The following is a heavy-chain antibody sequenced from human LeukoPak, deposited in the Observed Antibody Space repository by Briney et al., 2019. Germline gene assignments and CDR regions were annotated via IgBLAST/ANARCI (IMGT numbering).Heavy chain of an antibody. V-gene: IGHV3-9*01. CDR2: ISWNSGSI. CDR1: GFTFSSYA. J-gene: IGHJ4*02. D-gene: IGHD3-22*01. Sequence: PGGSLRLSCAASGFTFSSYAMSWVRQAPGKGLEWVSGISWNSGSIGYADSVKGRFTISRDNAKNSLYLQMNSLRAEDTALYYCAKGFYYDSSGYCDYWGQGTLVTVSS. CDR3: AKGFYYDSSGYCDY.